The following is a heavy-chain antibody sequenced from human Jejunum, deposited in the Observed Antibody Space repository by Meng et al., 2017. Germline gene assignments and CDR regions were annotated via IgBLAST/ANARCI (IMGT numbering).Heavy chain of an antibody. CDR2: IHHTGNI. V-gene: IGHV4-4*02. Sequence: VRPQESGPGRVKPSGTLPLTVAVSGASISDNNWLSWVRQAPGKGLEWIGEIHHTGNINYNPSLKSRVTMSLDKPKNQFSLEVTSVTAADTAVYYCARDLLGPAIAATGWFDPWGQGTLVTVSS. D-gene: IGHD6-13*01. J-gene: IGHJ5*02. CDR1: GASISDNNW. CDR3: ARDLLGPAIAATGWFDP.